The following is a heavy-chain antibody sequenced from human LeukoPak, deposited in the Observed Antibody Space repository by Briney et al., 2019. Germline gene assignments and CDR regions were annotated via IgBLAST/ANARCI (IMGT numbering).Heavy chain of an antibody. Sequence: GGSLRLSCAASGFTFRSYWMSWLRQAPGKGLEWVANINQDGNQRYYVDSVEGRFTISRDNAKNSLYVQMSSLRPEDTAVYYCARSDTSRPFDYWGQGTLVTVSS. CDR3: ARSDTSRPFDY. CDR2: INQDGNQR. J-gene: IGHJ4*02. V-gene: IGHV3-7*01. CDR1: GFTFRSYW.